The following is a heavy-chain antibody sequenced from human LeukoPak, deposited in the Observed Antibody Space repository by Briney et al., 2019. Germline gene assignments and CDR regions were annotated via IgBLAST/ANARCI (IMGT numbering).Heavy chain of an antibody. CDR2: ISYDGSNE. CDR3: ARDLGQYYDTSDNWFDP. CDR1: GFTFSSYV. J-gene: IGHJ5*02. V-gene: IGHV3-30*04. D-gene: IGHD3-22*01. Sequence: PGGPLRLSCAASGFTFSSYVMHWVRQAPGKGLEWVAIISYDGSNEYYADSVKGRFTISRDNAKNTLNLQMNSLRAEDTAVYYCARDLGQYYDTSDNWFDPWGQGTLVTVSS.